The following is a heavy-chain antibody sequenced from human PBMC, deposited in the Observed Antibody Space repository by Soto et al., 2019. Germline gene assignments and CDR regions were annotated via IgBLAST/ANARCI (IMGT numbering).Heavy chain of an antibody. CDR3: ARLIADYYYYYMDV. V-gene: IGHV4-59*08. J-gene: IGHJ6*03. CDR1: GGSISSYY. CDR2: IYYSGST. Sequence: PSETLSLTCTVSGGSISSYYWSWIRQPPGKGLEWIGYIYYSGSTNYNPSLKSRVTIPVDTSKNQFSLKLSSVTAADTAVYYCARLIADYYYYYMDVWGNGTTVTVSS.